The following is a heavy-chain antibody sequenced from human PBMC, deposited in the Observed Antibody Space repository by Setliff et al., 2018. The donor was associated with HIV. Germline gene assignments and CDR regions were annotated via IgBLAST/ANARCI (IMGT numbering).Heavy chain of an antibody. V-gene: IGHV2-5*02. CDR2: IYWDEDT. CDR3: VYVNFFRTVYFGS. Sequence: SGPTLVNPPQTLTLTCTVSGFSLASTGVGVGWVRQPPGEGLEWLALIYWDEDTRYSPSLKDRLTITKDTSDNQVVLTMTNMDPLDTATYYCVYVNFFRTVYFGSWGQGTLVTVS. CDR1: GFSLASTGVG. J-gene: IGHJ4*02. D-gene: IGHD3-16*01.